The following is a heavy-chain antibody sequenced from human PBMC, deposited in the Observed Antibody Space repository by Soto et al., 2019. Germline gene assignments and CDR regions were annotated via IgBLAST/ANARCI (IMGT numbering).Heavy chain of an antibody. D-gene: IGHD3-22*01. CDR2: ISYDGSNK. J-gene: IGHJ4*02. Sequence: GGSLRLSCAASGFTFSSYAMHWVRQAPGKGLEWVAVISYDGSNKYYADSVKGRFTISRDNSKNTLYLQMNSLRAEDTAVYYCARDKRSSGYYRNLDYWGQGTLVTVSS. V-gene: IGHV3-30-3*01. CDR3: ARDKRSSGYYRNLDY. CDR1: GFTFSSYA.